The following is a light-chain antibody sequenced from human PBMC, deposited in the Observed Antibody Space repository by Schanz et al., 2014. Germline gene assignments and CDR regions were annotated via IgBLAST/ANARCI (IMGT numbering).Light chain of an antibody. Sequence: EIVLTQSPGTLSLSPGERATLSCRASQSVSSTYLAWYQQKPGQAPRLLIYGASTRATGIPARFSGSGSGTEFTLTISSLQPDDFATYYCQQYKSNSGYTFGQGTKLEIK. CDR3: QQYKSNSGYT. CDR1: QSVSSTY. J-gene: IGKJ2*01. V-gene: IGKV3-20*01. CDR2: GAS.